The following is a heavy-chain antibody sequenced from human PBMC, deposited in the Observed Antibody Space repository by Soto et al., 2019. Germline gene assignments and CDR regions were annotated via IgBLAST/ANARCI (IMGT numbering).Heavy chain of an antibody. CDR1: GFSFSSYW. D-gene: IGHD2-2*01. CDR3: ARDRCSSTSCFFDY. CDR2: IKQDGSDK. V-gene: IGHV3-7*03. J-gene: IGHJ4*02. Sequence: GGSLRLSWAASGFSFSSYWMGWVRQTPGKGLEWVANIKQDGSDKYYVDSVKGRFTITRDNTKNSLYLQMNSLRAEDTAVYYCARDRCSSTSCFFDYWGRGTLVTVSS.